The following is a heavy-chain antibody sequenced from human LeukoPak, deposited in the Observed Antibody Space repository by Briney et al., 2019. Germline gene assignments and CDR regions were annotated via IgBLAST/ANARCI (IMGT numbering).Heavy chain of an antibody. CDR1: GFTFSDYY. CDR3: AKINNSWPDY. J-gene: IGHJ4*02. D-gene: IGHD6-13*01. CDR2: ISSSSSYT. Sequence: KPGGSLRLSCAASGFTFSDYYMSWIRQAPGKGLEWVSYISSSSSYTNYADSMKSRFTISRDNAKNSLYLQMNSLRAEDTAVYYCAKINNSWPDYWGQGTLVTVSS. V-gene: IGHV3-11*03.